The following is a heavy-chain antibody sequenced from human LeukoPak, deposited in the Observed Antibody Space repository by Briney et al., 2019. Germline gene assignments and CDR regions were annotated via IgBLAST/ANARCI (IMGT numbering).Heavy chain of an antibody. CDR3: ARVGYNWNVFDY. D-gene: IGHD1-20*01. CDR1: GFTFNSYE. J-gene: IGHJ4*02. V-gene: IGHV3-48*03. Sequence: GGSLRLSCAASGFTFNSYEMKWVRPAPGKGLEGVSYIGSSGSAIYYAASVKGRFTISRDNPKNSLYLQMNSLSAEDTALYYCARVGYNWNVFDYWGQGTLVTVSS. CDR2: IGSSGSAI.